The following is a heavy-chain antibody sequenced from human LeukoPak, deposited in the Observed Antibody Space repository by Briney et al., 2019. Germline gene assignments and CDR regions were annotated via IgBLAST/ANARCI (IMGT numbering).Heavy chain of an antibody. CDR2: FDPEDGET. D-gene: IGHD3/OR15-3a*01. CDR3: ARESLPGLDAFDI. CDR1: GYTLTELS. J-gene: IGHJ3*02. V-gene: IGHV1-24*01. Sequence: ASVKVSCKVSGYTLTELSMHWVRQAPGKGLEWMGGFDPEDGETIYAQKFQGRVTMTTDTSTSTAYMELRSLRSDDTAVYYCARESLPGLDAFDIWGQGTMVTVSS.